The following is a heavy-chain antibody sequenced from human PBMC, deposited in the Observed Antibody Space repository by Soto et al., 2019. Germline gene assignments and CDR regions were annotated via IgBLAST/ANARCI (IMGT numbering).Heavy chain of an antibody. Sequence: GESLKISCKGSGYSFTSYWIGWVRQMPGKGLEWMGIIYPGDSDTRYSPSFQGQVTISADKSISTAYLQWSSLKASDTAMYYCARGERFLEWLSGGVWFDPWGQGTLVTVSS. D-gene: IGHD3-3*01. J-gene: IGHJ5*02. CDR3: ARGERFLEWLSGGVWFDP. CDR2: IYPGDSDT. CDR1: GYSFTSYW. V-gene: IGHV5-51*01.